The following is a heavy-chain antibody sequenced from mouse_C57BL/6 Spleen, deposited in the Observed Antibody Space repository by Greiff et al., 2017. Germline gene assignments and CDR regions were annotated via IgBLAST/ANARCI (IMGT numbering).Heavy chain of an antibody. Sequence: VQLKQSGPELVKPGASVKMSCKASGYTFTDYNMHWVKQSHGKSLEWIGYINPNNGGTSYNQKFKGKATLTVNKSSSTAYMELRSLTSEDSAVYYCATLLYDGYFYFDYWGQGTTLTVSS. J-gene: IGHJ2*01. D-gene: IGHD2-3*01. CDR1: GYTFTDYN. CDR2: INPNNGGT. CDR3: ATLLYDGYFYFDY. V-gene: IGHV1-22*01.